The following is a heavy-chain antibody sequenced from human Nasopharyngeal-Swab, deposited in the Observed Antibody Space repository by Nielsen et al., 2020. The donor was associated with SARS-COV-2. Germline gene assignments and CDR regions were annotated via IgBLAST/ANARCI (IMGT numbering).Heavy chain of an antibody. CDR2: IYYSGTT. J-gene: IGHJ5*02. D-gene: IGHD6-19*01. CDR3: ARYRSSNGWPQGNWFDP. Sequence: VRQAPGKGLQWIGNIYYSGTTNYNPSLKSRVTILLDISKNQFSLKLNSVTAADTAVYYCARYRSSNGWPQGNWFDPWGQGTPVTVSS. V-gene: IGHV4-4*02.